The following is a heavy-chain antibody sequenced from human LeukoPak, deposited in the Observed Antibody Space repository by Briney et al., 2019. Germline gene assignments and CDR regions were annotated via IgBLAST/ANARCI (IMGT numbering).Heavy chain of an antibody. CDR3: ARVQGYCSTTSCYPHY. D-gene: IGHD2-2*01. CDR1: GYTLANYA. V-gene: IGHV7-4-1*02. J-gene: IGHJ4*02. CDR2: INTNTGNP. Sequence: ASVKVSCKASGYTLANYALNWVRQAPGQGLEWMGWINTNTGNPTYAQGFTGRFVFSLDTSVNTAYLQISSLKAEDTAIYYCARVQGYCSTTSCYPHYWGQGTLVTVSS.